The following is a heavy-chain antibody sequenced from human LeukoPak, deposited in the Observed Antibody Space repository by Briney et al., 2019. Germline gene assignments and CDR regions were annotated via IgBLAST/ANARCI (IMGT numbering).Heavy chain of an antibody. D-gene: IGHD3-10*01. Sequence: SGPTLVKPTHTLTLTCTFSGFSLSTRGVGVGWIRQPPGKALEWLALIYWDDDKRYSPCLKSRLTITKDTSKNQVVLTMTNMDPVDTATYYCARFITMVRGVTFDYWGQGTPVTVSS. J-gene: IGHJ4*02. V-gene: IGHV2-5*02. CDR2: IYWDDDK. CDR3: ARFITMVRGVTFDY. CDR1: GFSLSTRGVG.